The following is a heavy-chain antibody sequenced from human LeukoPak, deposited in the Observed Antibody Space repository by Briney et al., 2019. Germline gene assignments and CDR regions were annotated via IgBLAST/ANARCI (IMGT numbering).Heavy chain of an antibody. J-gene: IGHJ6*03. CDR3: ARTRARSPYYYYYMDV. D-gene: IGHD2-15*01. CDR1: DYSISSGYY. CDR2: IYHSGST. Sequence: SETLSLTCAVSDYSISSGYYWGWIRQPPGKGLEWIGSIYHSGSTYYNPPLKSRVTISVDTSKNQFSLKLSSVTAADTAVYYCARTRARSPYYYYYMDVWGKGTTVTVSS. V-gene: IGHV4-38-2*01.